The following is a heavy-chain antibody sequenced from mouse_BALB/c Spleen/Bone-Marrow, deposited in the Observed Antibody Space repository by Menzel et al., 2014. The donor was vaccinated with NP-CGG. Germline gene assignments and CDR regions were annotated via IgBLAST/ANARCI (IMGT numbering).Heavy chain of an antibody. D-gene: IGHD1-3*01. Sequence: VQLQQSGAELVKPGASVKLSCTASGFNITDTYMRWVKQRPEQGLEWIGRIYPANGNTKYDPKFQGKATITADTSSNTAYLPLSRQPTGVTAVYYCAYYCERSGSGVAYWGQGTLVTVSA. J-gene: IGHJ3*01. V-gene: IGHV14-3*02. CDR3: AYYCERSGSGVAY. CDR1: GFNITDTY. CDR2: IYPANGNT.